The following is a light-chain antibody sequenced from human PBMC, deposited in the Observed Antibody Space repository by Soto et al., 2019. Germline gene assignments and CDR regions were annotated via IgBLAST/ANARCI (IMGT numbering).Light chain of an antibody. Sequence: QSALTQPASVSASPGQSITISCTGTSSDVGGYKFVSWYQHRPGKAPKLMIYEVNNRPSGVSNRFSGSKSGNTASLTISGLQPEDEADYYCLSYTSANTRVFGGGTKVTVL. CDR2: EVN. V-gene: IGLV2-14*01. CDR3: LSYTSANTRV. CDR1: SSDVGGYKF. J-gene: IGLJ3*02.